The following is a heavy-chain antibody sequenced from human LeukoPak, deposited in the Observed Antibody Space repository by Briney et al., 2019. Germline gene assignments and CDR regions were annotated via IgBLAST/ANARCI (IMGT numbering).Heavy chain of an antibody. CDR1: AFTFSTYW. D-gene: IGHD1-14*01. CDR3: ATANSGPDY. J-gene: IGHJ4*02. V-gene: IGHV3-7*05. Sequence: AGSLSLTCAASAFTFSTYWMSWVRQAPGKGLEWVAMIKPDGSEKYYVDSVKGHFNISRDNAKNSLYLQMTSLRAEDTAVYYCATANSGPDYWGQGTLVTVSS. CDR2: IKPDGSEK.